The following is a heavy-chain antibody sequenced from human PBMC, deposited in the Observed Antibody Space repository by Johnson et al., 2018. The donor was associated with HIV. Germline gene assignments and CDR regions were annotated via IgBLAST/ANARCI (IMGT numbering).Heavy chain of an antibody. CDR1: GFIFGDYA. D-gene: IGHD5-24*01. Sequence: VQLVESGGGVVQPGGSLRLSCAASGFIFGDYAMHWVRQVPGKGLEWVSGISGSGGSTYYADSVKGRFTISRDNSKNTLYLQMNSLRAEETAVYYCARDGGAVEMATRIIGGAFDIWGQGTMVTVSS. J-gene: IGHJ3*02. V-gene: IGHV3-23*04. CDR3: ARDGGAVEMATRIIGGAFDI. CDR2: ISGSGGST.